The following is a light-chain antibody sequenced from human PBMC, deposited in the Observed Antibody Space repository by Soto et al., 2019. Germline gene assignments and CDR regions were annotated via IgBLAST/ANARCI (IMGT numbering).Light chain of an antibody. V-gene: IGKV1-39*01. J-gene: IGKJ2*01. Sequence: DIQMTQSPSSLSASVGDRVTITCRASQSISSYLNWYQQKPGKAPKLLIYAASSWQSGVPSRFSGSGSGTDVTLTISSLQHEDFATYYCQHSNSTSYTFGQGTKLEIK. CDR2: AAS. CDR1: QSISSY. CDR3: QHSNSTSYT.